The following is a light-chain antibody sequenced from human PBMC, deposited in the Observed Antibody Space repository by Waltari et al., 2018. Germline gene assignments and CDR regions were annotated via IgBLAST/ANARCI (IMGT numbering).Light chain of an antibody. J-gene: IGKJ1*01. CDR2: AAS. CDR3: QQYYSTPQRT. Sequence: DIQMTQSPSSLSASVGDRVTITCRASQGISNSLAWYQQKPGKAPKLLLYAASRLESGVPSRFSGSGSGTDYTLTISSLQPEDFATYYCQQYYSTPQRTFGQGTKVEIK. V-gene: IGKV1-NL1*01. CDR1: QGISNS.